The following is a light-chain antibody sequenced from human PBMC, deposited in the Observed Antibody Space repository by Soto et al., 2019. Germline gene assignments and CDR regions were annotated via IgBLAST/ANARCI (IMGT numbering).Light chain of an antibody. Sequence: AIRMTQSRSSLSASTGARFTTTCQALQGISSYLAWYQQKPGKAPKLMIYAAXTLQSGVPSRFSGSGSGTDFTLTISCLQSEAFATYYCPQYYSYPLTFGGGTKVDIK. CDR1: QGISSY. V-gene: IGKV1-8*01. CDR2: AAX. J-gene: IGKJ4*01. CDR3: PQYYSYPLT.